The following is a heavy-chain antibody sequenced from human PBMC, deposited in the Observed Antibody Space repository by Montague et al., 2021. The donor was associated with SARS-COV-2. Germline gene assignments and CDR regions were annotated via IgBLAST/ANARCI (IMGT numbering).Heavy chain of an antibody. D-gene: IGHD2-15*01. Sequence: SETLSLTCTVSGGSISSYYWSWIRQPPGKGLEWIGYIYYSGSTNYNPSLKSRVTISVDTSKNQFSLKLSSVTAADTAVYYCARDSGGVSPEVWFGFDPWGQGTLVTVSS. V-gene: IGHV4-59*01. CDR2: IYYSGST. CDR3: ARDSGGVSPEVWFGFDP. CDR1: GGSISSYY. J-gene: IGHJ5*02.